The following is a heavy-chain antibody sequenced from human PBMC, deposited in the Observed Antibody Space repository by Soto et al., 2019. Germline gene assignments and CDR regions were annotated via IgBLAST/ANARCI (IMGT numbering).Heavy chain of an antibody. V-gene: IGHV3-30*18. CDR2: ISYDGSNT. D-gene: IGHD1-26*01. J-gene: IGHJ4*02. CDR3: AKEGGLSGSYYISSSYYFDY. Sequence: QVQLVESGGGVVQPGRSLRLSCVASGFTFSSYGMHWVRQAPGKGLEWVAIISYDGSNTYYADSVKGRFTISRDNSKNTPYLQMKGLRAEDTSVYYCAKEGGLSGSYYISSSYYFDYWGQGTLVTVSS. CDR1: GFTFSSYG.